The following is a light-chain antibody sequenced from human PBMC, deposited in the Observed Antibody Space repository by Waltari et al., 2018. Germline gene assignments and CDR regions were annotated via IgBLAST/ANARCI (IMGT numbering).Light chain of an antibody. Sequence: QSVLTQPPSASDTPGQRVTISCSGSSSNVGSSYVYWYQHLPGTAPKLPVYRNRQRPSGVPDRFSGSKSGTSASLAISGLRSEDEGDYYCAAWDDSLSTPVFGGGTKLTVL. CDR3: AAWDDSLSTPV. CDR2: RNR. CDR1: SSNVGSSY. J-gene: IGLJ2*01. V-gene: IGLV1-47*01.